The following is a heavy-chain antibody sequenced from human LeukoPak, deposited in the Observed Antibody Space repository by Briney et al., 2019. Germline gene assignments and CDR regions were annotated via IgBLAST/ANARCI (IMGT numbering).Heavy chain of an antibody. D-gene: IGHD3-22*01. CDR1: GGSISSYY. CDR3: ARVFGYYYDSSGPLSFDI. V-gene: IGHV4-59*01. J-gene: IGHJ3*02. Sequence: KPSETLSLTCTVSGGSISSYYWSWIRQPPGKGLEWIGYIYYSGSTNYNPSLKSRVTISVDTSKNQFSLKLSSVTAADTAVYYCARVFGYYYDSSGPLSFDIWGQGTMVTVSS. CDR2: IYYSGST.